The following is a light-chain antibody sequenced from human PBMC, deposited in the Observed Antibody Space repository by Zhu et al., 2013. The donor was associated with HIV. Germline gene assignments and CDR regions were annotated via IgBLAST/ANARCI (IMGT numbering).Light chain of an antibody. V-gene: IGKV3-15*01. Sequence: EIVMTQSPVTLSVSPGESATLSCRASQNIDSHLAWYQQKAGQAPRLLIYGASTRATGIPARFNGSGSGTDFTLTISSLQSEDFAIYYCQEYSNWPPITFGQGTRLDI. CDR1: QNIDSH. CDR3: QEYSNWPPIT. J-gene: IGKJ5*01. CDR2: GAS.